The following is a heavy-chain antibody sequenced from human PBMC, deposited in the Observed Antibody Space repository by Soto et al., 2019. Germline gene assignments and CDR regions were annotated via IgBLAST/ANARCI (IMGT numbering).Heavy chain of an antibody. Sequence: GGSLRLSCAASGFTFSSYGMHWVRQAPGKGLEWVAVISYDGSNKYYADSVKGRFTISRDNSKNTLYLQMNSLRAEDTAVYYCAKGEREYYYGSGRSLTPFDYWGQGTLVTVSS. D-gene: IGHD3-10*01. CDR3: AKGEREYYYGSGRSLTPFDY. J-gene: IGHJ4*02. V-gene: IGHV3-30*18. CDR2: ISYDGSNK. CDR1: GFTFSSYG.